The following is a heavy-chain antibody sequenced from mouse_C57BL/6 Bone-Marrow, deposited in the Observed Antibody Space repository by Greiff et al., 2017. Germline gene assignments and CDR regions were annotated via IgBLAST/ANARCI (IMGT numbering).Heavy chain of an antibody. Sequence: VQLQQSGAELVRPGASVKISCKASGYTFTDYYIDWVKQRPGQGLEWIGKIGPGSGGTYYNEKFKGKATLTADKSSSTAYMQLSSLTSEDSAVEVYELALAYWGQGTLVTVSA. J-gene: IGHJ3*01. CDR1: GYTFTDYY. CDR2: IGPGSGGT. V-gene: IGHV1-77*01. CDR3: ELALAY.